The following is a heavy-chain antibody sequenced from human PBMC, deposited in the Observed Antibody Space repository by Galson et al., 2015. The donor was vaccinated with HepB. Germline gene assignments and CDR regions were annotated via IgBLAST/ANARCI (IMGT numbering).Heavy chain of an antibody. CDR2: ISGSGGST. D-gene: IGHD3-22*01. CDR3: ATYYYDSSGYYRMYYFDY. J-gene: IGHJ4*02. Sequence: SLRLSCAASGFTFSSYAMSWVRQAPGKGLEWVSAISGSGGSTYYADSVKGRFTISRDNSKNTLYLQMNSLRAEDTAVYYCATYYYDSSGYYRMYYFDYWGQGTLVTVSS. CDR1: GFTFSSYA. V-gene: IGHV3-23*01.